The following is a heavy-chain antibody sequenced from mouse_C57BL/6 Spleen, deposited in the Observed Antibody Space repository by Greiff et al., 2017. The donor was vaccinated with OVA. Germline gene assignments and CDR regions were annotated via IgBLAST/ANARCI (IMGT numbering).Heavy chain of an antibody. Sequence: EVKVVESGGGLVKPGGSLKLSCAASGFTFSDYGMHWVRQAPEKGLEWVAYISSGSSTIYYVDTVKGRFTISRDNAKNTLFLQMTSLRSEDTAMYYCARRLRRDYYAMDYWGQGTSVTVSS. CDR1: GFTFSDYG. D-gene: IGHD2-4*01. CDR2: ISSGSSTI. CDR3: ARRLRRDYYAMDY. J-gene: IGHJ4*01. V-gene: IGHV5-17*01.